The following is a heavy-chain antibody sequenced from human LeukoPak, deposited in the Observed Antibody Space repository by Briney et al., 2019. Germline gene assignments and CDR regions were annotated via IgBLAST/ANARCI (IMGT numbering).Heavy chain of an antibody. CDR2: IYPGDSDT. Sequence: GESLKISCKGSGYSFTSYWIGWVRQMPGKGLEWMGIIYPGDSDTRYSPSFQGPVTISADKSISTAYLQWSSLKASDTAMYYCARQGYCSGGSCYGDYYYMDVWGKGTTVTVFS. J-gene: IGHJ6*03. CDR1: GYSFTSYW. D-gene: IGHD2-15*01. CDR3: ARQGYCSGGSCYGDYYYMDV. V-gene: IGHV5-51*01.